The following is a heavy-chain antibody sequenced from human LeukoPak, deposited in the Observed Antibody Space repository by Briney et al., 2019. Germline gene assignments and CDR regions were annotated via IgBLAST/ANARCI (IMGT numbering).Heavy chain of an antibody. V-gene: IGHV1-18*01. CDR2: ISAYNGNT. Sequence: ASVKVSCKASGYTFTSCGISWVRQAPGQGLEWMGWISAYNGNTNYAQKLQGRVTMTTDTSTSTAYMELRSLRSDDTAVYYCARGGQSCSGGSCYHYFDYWGQGTLVTVSS. J-gene: IGHJ4*02. CDR3: ARGGQSCSGGSCYHYFDY. CDR1: GYTFTSCG. D-gene: IGHD2-15*01.